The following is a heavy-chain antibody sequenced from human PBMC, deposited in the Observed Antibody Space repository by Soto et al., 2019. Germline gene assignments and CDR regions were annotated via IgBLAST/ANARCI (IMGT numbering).Heavy chain of an antibody. Sequence: QVQLVESGGGVVQPGRSLRLSCAASGFTFSSYGMHWVRQAPGKGLGWGAVISYDGSNKYYADSVKGRFTISRDNSKNTLYLQMNSLRAEDTAVYYCAKAQSIAARRSPGYYYYGMDVWGQGTTVTVSS. J-gene: IGHJ6*02. CDR3: AKAQSIAARRSPGYYYYGMDV. CDR1: GFTFSSYG. CDR2: ISYDGSNK. D-gene: IGHD6-6*01. V-gene: IGHV3-30*18.